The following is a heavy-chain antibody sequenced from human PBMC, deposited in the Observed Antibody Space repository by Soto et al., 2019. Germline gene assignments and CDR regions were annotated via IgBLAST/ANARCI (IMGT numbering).Heavy chain of an antibody. CDR3: ARDYDILTGSAYYYGMDV. D-gene: IGHD3-9*01. CDR1: GGTFSSYA. CDR2: IIPIFGTA. V-gene: IGHV1-69*01. Sequence: QVQLVQSGAEVKKPGSSVKVSCKASGGTFSSYAISWVRQAPGQGLEWMGGIIPIFGTANYAQKFQGRVTITADESPSTAYMELSSLRSEDTAVYYCARDYDILTGSAYYYGMDVWGQGTTVTVSS. J-gene: IGHJ6*02.